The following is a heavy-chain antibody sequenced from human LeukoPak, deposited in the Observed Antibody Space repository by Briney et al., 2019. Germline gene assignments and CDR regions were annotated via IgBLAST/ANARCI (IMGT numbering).Heavy chain of an antibody. J-gene: IGHJ4*02. CDR1: GGSITSGGHY. Sequence: PSQTLSLTCTVSGGSITSGGHYWSWVRRPPGKGLEWIGHIFYSGTTLYNPTLKTRLTISEDTSNNQFSLRLTSLTAADTAVYYCARGRGYGYGIDYWGQGTLVTVSS. CDR3: ARGRGYGYGIDY. V-gene: IGHV4-30-4*08. D-gene: IGHD5-18*01. CDR2: IFYSGTT.